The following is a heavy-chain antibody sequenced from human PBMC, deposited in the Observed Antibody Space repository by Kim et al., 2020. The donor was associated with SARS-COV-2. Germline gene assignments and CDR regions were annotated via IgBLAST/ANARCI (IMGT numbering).Heavy chain of an antibody. Sequence: SETLSLTCTVSGGSISSSSYYWGWIRQPPGKGLEWIGSIYYSGSTYYNPSLKSRVTISVDTSKNQFSLKLSSVTAADTAVYYCARLGYDYIWGSYRYSDYWGQGTLVTVSS. V-gene: IGHV4-39*01. D-gene: IGHD3-16*02. CDR2: IYYSGST. J-gene: IGHJ4*02. CDR1: GGSISSSSYY. CDR3: ARLGYDYIWGSYRYSDY.